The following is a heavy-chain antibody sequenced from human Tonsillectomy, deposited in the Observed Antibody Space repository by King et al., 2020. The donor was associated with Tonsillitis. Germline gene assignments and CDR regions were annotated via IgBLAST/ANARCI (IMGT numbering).Heavy chain of an antibody. CDR1: GYTFTNYY. V-gene: IGHV1-2*02. Sequence: VQLVESGAEVKKPGASVRVSCKASGYTFTNYYIHWVRQAPGQGLEWMGWINPNTGGTNFAQKFQGRVTMTRDTSISTAYMDLSRLKSDDTAMYYCAKDDSTVWELPPTLDSWGQGTLVTVSS. CDR2: INPNTGGT. CDR3: AKDDSTVWELPPTLDS. D-gene: IGHD1-26*01. J-gene: IGHJ4*02.